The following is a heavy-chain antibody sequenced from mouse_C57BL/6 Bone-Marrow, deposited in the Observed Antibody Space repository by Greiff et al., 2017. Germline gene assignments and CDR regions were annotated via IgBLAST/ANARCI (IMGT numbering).Heavy chain of an antibody. CDR2: IHPSDSDT. CDR1: GYTFTSYW. V-gene: IGHV1-74*01. CDR3: EIEGAYSNLYYFDY. Sequence: VQLQQPGAELVKPGASVKVSCKASGYTFTSYWMHWVKQRPGQGLEWIGRIHPSDSDTNYNQKFKGKATLTVDKSSNTAYMQLSSLTSEDSAVYYCEIEGAYSNLYYFDYWGKGTTLTVSS. J-gene: IGHJ2*01. D-gene: IGHD2-5*01.